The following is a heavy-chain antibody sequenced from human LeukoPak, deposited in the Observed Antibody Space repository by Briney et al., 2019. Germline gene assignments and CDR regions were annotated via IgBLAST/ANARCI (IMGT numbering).Heavy chain of an antibody. CDR2: IYHSGST. CDR3: ARQYSSGWYRLPYYFDY. Sequence: PSETLSLTCTVSGGSISSYYWGWIRQPPGKGLEWIGSIYHSGSTYYNPSLKSRVTISVDTSKNQFSLKLSSVTAADTAVYYCARQYSSGWYRLPYYFDYWGQGTLVTVSS. V-gene: IGHV4-38-2*02. CDR1: GGSISSYY. J-gene: IGHJ4*02. D-gene: IGHD6-19*01.